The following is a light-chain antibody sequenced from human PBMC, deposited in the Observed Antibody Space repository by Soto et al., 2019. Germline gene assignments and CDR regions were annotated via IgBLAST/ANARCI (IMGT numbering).Light chain of an antibody. J-gene: IGLJ2*01. Sequence: QSALTQPASVSGSPGQSITISCTGPSSDVGTYNYVSWYQQHAGKVPKLMIYDVSNRPSGVSDRFSGSKSGNTASLTISGLQAEDEADYYCTSYTSSSTLVFGGGTKLTVL. CDR3: TSYTSSSTLV. CDR2: DVS. V-gene: IGLV2-14*01. CDR1: SSDVGTYNY.